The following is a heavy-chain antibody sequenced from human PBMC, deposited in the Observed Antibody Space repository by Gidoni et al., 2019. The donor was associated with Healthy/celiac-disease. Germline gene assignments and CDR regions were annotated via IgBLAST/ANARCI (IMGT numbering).Heavy chain of an antibody. D-gene: IGHD5-12*01. Sequence: QVQLVQSRAEAKKPGASVKVSCKASGYTFTGYYMHWVRQAPGQGLGWMGWINPNSGGTNNGQQFQGWVTVTKDTSISTAYMGLSRLRSDDTAGYYWAREFQPKYSGYESGAFDIWGQGTMVTVSS. CDR3: AREFQPKYSGYESGAFDI. CDR1: GYTFTGYY. V-gene: IGHV1-2*04. J-gene: IGHJ3*02. CDR2: INPNSGGT.